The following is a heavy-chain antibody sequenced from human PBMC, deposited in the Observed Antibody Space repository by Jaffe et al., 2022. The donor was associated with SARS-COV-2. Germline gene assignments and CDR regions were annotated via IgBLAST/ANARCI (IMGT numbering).Heavy chain of an antibody. CDR1: GFTFSTFA. Sequence: EVQLVESGGGLVQPGGSLRLSCAASGFTFSTFAMSWVRQAPGKGLEWVSDISGSGGSTYYPDSVKGRFTISRDNSKNTLYLQMNSLKAEDTALYYCAKRLGGGTLLPYYFDYWGQGTLVTVSS. V-gene: IGHV3-23*04. J-gene: IGHJ4*02. CDR3: AKRLGGGTLLPYYFDY. CDR2: ISGSGGST. D-gene: IGHD2-15*01.